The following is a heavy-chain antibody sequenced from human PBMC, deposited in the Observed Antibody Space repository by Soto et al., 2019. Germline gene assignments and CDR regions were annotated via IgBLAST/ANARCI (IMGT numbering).Heavy chain of an antibody. CDR3: ARVPSPFDYYYAMDV. CDR1: GDSTSSGNKY. V-gene: IGHV4-30-4*01. J-gene: IGHJ6*02. CDR2: IFSSGTT. Sequence: SSETLSLTCTVSGDSTSSGNKYWSWIRQPPGKGLEWIGYIFSSGTTYYNPSLKSRLTMSLDASQNQFSLKLNSLTDADTAVYFCARVPSPFDYYYAMDVWGQGTTVTVSS. D-gene: IGHD3-16*01.